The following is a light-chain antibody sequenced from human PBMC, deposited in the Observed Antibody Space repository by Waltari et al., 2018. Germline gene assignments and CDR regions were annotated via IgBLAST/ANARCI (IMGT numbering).Light chain of an antibody. J-gene: IGKJ4*01. CDR1: QGISSY. CDR3: QQLNSYPLT. CDR2: SAS. V-gene: IGKV1-9*01. Sequence: DIQLTQSPSFLSSSVGDRLTITCRASQGISSYLAWYQVRPGKAPKLLIYSASTLQSGVPSRFRGSGSGTDFTLTISSLQPEDFATYYCQQLNSYPLTFGGGTKLEIK.